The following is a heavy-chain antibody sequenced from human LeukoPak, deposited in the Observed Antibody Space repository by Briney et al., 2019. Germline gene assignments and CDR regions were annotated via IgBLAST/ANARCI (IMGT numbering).Heavy chain of an antibody. V-gene: IGHV4-34*01. CDR1: GGSFSGYY. Sequence: SETLSLTCAVYGGSFSGYYWSWIRQPPGKGLEWIGEINHSGSTNYNPSLKSRVTISVDTSKSQFSLKLSSVTAADTAVYYCARGGWLRKRSFDYWGQGTLVTVSS. J-gene: IGHJ4*02. D-gene: IGHD5-12*01. CDR2: INHSGST. CDR3: ARGGWLRKRSFDY.